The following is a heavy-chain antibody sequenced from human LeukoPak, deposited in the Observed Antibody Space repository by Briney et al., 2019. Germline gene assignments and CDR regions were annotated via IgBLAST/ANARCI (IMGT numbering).Heavy chain of an antibody. Sequence: PGRSLRLSCAASGFTFDDYAMHWVRQAPGKGLEWVSGISWNSGSIGYADSVKGRFTISRDNAKNSLYLQMNSLRAEDMALYYCAKVGLGIVLMSYMDVWGKGTTVTVSS. J-gene: IGHJ6*03. CDR2: ISWNSGSI. CDR1: GFTFDDYA. V-gene: IGHV3-9*03. D-gene: IGHD2-8*01. CDR3: AKVGLGIVLMSYMDV.